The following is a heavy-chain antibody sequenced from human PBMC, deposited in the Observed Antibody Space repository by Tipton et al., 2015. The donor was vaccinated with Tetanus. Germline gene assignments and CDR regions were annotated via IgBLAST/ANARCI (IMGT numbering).Heavy chain of an antibody. D-gene: IGHD6-19*01. CDR2: IKQDGSEK. Sequence: ALRLSCAASGFTFSSYWMSWVRQAPGKGLEWVANIKQDGSEKYYVDSVKGRFTISRDNAKNSLYLQMNSLRAEDTAVYYCAREGYLESARIAVAGTFDYWGQGTLVTVSS. J-gene: IGHJ4*02. V-gene: IGHV3-7*05. CDR1: GFTFSSYW. CDR3: AREGYLESARIAVAGTFDY.